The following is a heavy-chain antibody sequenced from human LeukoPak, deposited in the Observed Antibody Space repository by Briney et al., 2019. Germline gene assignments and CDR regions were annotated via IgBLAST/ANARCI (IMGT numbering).Heavy chain of an antibody. V-gene: IGHV3-30*18. CDR3: AKDGAGSWFGEAT. J-gene: IGHJ5*02. CDR1: GFTFSSYG. CDR2: ISYDGSNK. D-gene: IGHD6-13*01. Sequence: GGSLRLSCAASGFTFSSYGLQWVRQAPGKGLEWVALISYDGSNKHYADSVKGRFTISRDNSKNTLYLQMNSLGPEDTAVYYCAKDGAGSWFGEATWGQGTLVTVSS.